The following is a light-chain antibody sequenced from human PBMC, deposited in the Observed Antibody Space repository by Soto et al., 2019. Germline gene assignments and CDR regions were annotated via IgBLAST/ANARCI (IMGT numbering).Light chain of an antibody. J-gene: IGLJ2*01. CDR3: TAWDDSLRAVL. CDR2: GND. Sequence: QSLLTHPPSASGTPGHRVTISCSGGSSNIGSNTVNWYQHLPGAAPKLLIYGNDQRPSGVPDRFSGSKSGTSVFLAISGLQSEDEADYYCTAWDDSLRAVLFGGGTKLTVL. CDR1: SSNIGSNT. V-gene: IGLV1-44*01.